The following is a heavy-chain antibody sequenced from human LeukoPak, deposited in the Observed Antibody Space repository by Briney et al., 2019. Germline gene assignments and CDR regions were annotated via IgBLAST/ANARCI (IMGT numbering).Heavy chain of an antibody. Sequence: SGGSLRLSCAASGFTFTTYWMNWVRQAPGKGLEWVSYISSGGSTIYYADSVKGRFTISRDNAKNSLYLQMNSLRAEDTAVYYCARAGNDFSLDYWGQGTLVTVSS. V-gene: IGHV3-48*04. CDR2: ISSGGSTI. D-gene: IGHD1-14*01. CDR1: GFTFTTYW. J-gene: IGHJ4*02. CDR3: ARAGNDFSLDY.